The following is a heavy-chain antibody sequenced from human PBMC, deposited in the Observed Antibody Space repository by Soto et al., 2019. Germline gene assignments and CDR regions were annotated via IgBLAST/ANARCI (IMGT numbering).Heavy chain of an antibody. D-gene: IGHD2-15*01. CDR1: GFTFNNYA. Sequence: EVQLLESGGGLVQPGRSLRLSCAASGFTFNNYAINWVRQAPGKGLEWVSGISGSGSSTYYADSVKGRCTISRDNSKNTHYLQMNSLRAEDTAVYYCARRSPSWAFDIWGQGTMVTVSS. V-gene: IGHV3-23*01. CDR2: ISGSGSST. J-gene: IGHJ3*02. CDR3: ARRSPSWAFDI.